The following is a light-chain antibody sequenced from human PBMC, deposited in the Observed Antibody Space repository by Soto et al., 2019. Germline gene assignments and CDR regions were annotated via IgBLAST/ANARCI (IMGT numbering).Light chain of an antibody. CDR2: GAS. CDR1: QSVSSSY. CDR3: QQVGSSPWT. Sequence: EIVLTQSPGTLSLSPGERATLSCRASQSVSSSYLAWYQQKHGQAPRLLIYGASSRATGIPDRFSGSVSGTDFTLNISRLEPEDFAVYYCQQVGSSPWTFGQGTKVEI. J-gene: IGKJ1*01. V-gene: IGKV3-20*01.